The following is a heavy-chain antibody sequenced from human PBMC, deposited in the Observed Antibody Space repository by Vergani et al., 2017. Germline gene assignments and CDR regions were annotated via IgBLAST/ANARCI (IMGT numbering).Heavy chain of an antibody. CDR1: GFTFSSYE. J-gene: IGHJ4*02. Sequence: EVQLVESGGGLVQPGGSLRLSCAASGFTFSSYEMNWVRQAPGKGLEWVSYISSSVSTIYYADSVKGRFTISRDNAKNSLYLQMNSLRAEDTAVYYCARDLIDSSGGDYWGQGTLVTVSS. V-gene: IGHV3-48*03. CDR2: ISSSVSTI. CDR3: ARDLIDSSGGDY. D-gene: IGHD6-19*01.